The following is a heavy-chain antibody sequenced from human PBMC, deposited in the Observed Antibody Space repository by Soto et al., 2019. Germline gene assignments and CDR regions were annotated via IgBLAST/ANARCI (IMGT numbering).Heavy chain of an antibody. CDR1: GFTFSSYW. V-gene: IGHV3-7*01. J-gene: IGHJ6*02. CDR2: IKQDGSEK. D-gene: IGHD6-6*01. CDR3: ARSEEQLVRGYYYCYGIDV. Sequence: GGSLRLSCAASGFTFSSYWMSWVRQAPGKGLEWVANIKQDGSEKYYVDSVKGRFTISRYNAKNSLYLQMNSLRAEDTAVYYCARSEEQLVRGYYYCYGIDVWGQGTTVTVSS.